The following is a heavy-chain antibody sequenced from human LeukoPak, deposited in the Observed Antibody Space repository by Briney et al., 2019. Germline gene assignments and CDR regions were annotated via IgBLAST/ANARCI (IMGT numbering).Heavy chain of an antibody. J-gene: IGHJ6*02. D-gene: IGHD3-3*01. CDR2: MNPNSGNT. Sequence: GASVKVSCKASGYTFTSYGISWVRQAPGQGLEWMGWMNPNSGNTGYAQKFQGRVTMTRNTSISTAYMELSSLRSEDTAVYYCARETTPLDFGVVTYHYYYYGMDVWGQGTTVTVSS. V-gene: IGHV1-8*02. CDR3: ARETTPLDFGVVTYHYYYYGMDV. CDR1: GYTFTSYG.